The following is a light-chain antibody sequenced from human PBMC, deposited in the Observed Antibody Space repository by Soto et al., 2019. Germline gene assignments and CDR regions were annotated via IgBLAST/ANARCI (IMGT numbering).Light chain of an antibody. J-gene: IGLJ2*01. V-gene: IGLV4-69*02. CDR1: SGHSSYA. CDR2: VSSDGSH. CDR3: QTWGV. Sequence: QAVVIQSPSASASLGASVKLTCTLSSGHSSYAIAWHQQQPEKGPRFLMKVSSDGSHIKGDGIPDRFSGSSSGAERYLTTSSLQSEDEADYYCQTWGVFGGGTKLTVL.